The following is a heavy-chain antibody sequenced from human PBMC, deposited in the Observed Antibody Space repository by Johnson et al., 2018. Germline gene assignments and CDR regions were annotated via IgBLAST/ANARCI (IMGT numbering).Heavy chain of an antibody. CDR1: GFTFSSYA. CDR2: ISYDGSNK. D-gene: IGHD3-22*01. V-gene: IGHV3-30-3*01. CDR3: ARERDYYDSSGYYSEYFQH. Sequence: QVQLVQSGGGVVQPGRSLRLSCAASGFTFSSYAMHWVRPAPGKGLEWVAVISYDGSNKYYADSVKGRFTISRDNSKNTLYLQMNSLRAEDTAVYYWARERDYYDSSGYYSEYFQHWGQGTLVTVSS. J-gene: IGHJ1*01.